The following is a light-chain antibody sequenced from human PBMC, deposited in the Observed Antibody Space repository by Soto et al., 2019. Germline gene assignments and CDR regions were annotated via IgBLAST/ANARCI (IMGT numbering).Light chain of an antibody. CDR1: NSDVGGYQL. Sequence: QSALTQPASVSGSPGQSITISCTGTNSDVGGYQLVSWYQQHPDQAPKVMIYDATKRPSGVSSRFSGSKSGNTASLTISGLQAEDEAHYYCSSYAGGSTKVFGGGTKLTVL. J-gene: IGLJ3*02. V-gene: IGLV2-23*01. CDR3: SSYAGGSTKV. CDR2: DAT.